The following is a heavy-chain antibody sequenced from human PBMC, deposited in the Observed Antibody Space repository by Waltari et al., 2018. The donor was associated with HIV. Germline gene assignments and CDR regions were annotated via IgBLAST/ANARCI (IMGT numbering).Heavy chain of an antibody. J-gene: IGHJ5*02. CDR3: AKYSGSYWGAHNWFDP. CDR2: IKEDGSEK. V-gene: IGHV3-7*02. Sequence: EVQLVVSGGGLVQPGVSLSPPCAASGVALSIYLISGLRQAPGKGLEWGANIKEDGSEKHYADSVRGRFTISRDNTKNSLYLQMNSLRAEDTAVYYCAKYSGSYWGAHNWFDPWGQGTLVTVSS. CDR1: GVALSIYL. D-gene: IGHD1-26*01.